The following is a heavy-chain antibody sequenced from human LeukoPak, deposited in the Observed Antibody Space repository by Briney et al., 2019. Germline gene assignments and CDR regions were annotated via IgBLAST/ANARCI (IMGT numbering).Heavy chain of an antibody. CDR3: AKESLYYDILTRDGMDV. V-gene: IGHV3-30-3*01. J-gene: IGHJ6*02. Sequence: GGSLRLSCAASGFTFSSYAMHWVRQAPGKGLEWVAVISYDGSNKYYADSVKGRFTISRDNSKNTLYLQMNSLRAEDTAVYYCAKESLYYDILTRDGMDVWGQGTTVTVSS. CDR2: ISYDGSNK. D-gene: IGHD3-9*01. CDR1: GFTFSSYA.